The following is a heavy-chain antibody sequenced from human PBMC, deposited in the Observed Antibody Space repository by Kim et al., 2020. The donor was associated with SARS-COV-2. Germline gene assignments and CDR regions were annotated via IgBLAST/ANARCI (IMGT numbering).Heavy chain of an antibody. CDR3: TTDNRRHRGVMPY. V-gene: IGHV3-15*01. J-gene: IGHJ4*02. Sequence: YAAPVKGRFTISRDDSKNTLYLQMNSLKTEDTAVYYCTTDNRRHRGVMPYWGQGTLVTVSS. D-gene: IGHD3-10*01.